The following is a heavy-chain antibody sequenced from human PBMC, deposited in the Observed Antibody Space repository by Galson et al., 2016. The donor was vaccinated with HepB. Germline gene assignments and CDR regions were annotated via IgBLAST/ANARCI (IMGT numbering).Heavy chain of an antibody. Sequence: SVKVSCKASGYTFTTNGISWVRQAPGQGLEWVAWISAHNGDTNSAQKFQGRVTLTTDTSTRTAYMELRSLTSDDTAGYYCARDRDRSLDYWGQGTLVTVSP. D-gene: IGHD5-24*01. V-gene: IGHV1-18*04. J-gene: IGHJ4*02. CDR3: ARDRDRSLDY. CDR2: ISAHNGDT. CDR1: GYTFTTNG.